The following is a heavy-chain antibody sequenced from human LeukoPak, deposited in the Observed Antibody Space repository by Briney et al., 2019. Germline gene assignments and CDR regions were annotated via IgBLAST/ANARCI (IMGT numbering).Heavy chain of an antibody. CDR2: IKRDGSEK. D-gene: IGHD5-12*01. CDR1: GFTFNTYG. CDR3: ARDSFRVATITFYYYYYMDV. V-gene: IGHV3-7*01. Sequence: PEGSLRLSCAASGFTFNTYGMSWVRQAPGKGLEWVANIKRDGSEKYYVDSVKGRFTISRDNAKNSLYLQMNSLRAEDTAVYYCARDSFRVATITFYYYYYMDVWGKGTTVTVSS. J-gene: IGHJ6*03.